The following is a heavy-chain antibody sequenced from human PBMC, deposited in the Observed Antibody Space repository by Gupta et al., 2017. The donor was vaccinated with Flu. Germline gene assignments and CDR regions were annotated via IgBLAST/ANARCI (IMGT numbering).Heavy chain of an antibody. V-gene: IGHV4-59*01. CDR2: IYFTGTT. J-gene: IGHJ4*02. Sequence: YYWSWIRQSLGKGLEWMGNIYFTGTTSYDPSLKSRVTISVDTSKNQFFLRLRSVTAADTAVYYCARGSGAYTYGYSLIYDFWGQGTLVTVST. CDR3: ARGSGAYTYGYSLIYDF. D-gene: IGHD5-18*01. CDR1: YY.